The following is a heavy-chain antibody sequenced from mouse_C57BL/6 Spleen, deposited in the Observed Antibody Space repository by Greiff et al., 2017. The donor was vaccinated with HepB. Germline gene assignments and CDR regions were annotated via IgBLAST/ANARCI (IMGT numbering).Heavy chain of an antibody. CDR1: GFTFSDYY. CDR2: INYDGSST. J-gene: IGHJ1*03. D-gene: IGHD2-4*01. V-gene: IGHV5-16*01. Sequence: EVKLVESGGGLVKPGGSLKLSCAASGFTFSDYYMAWVRQVPEKGLEWVANINYDGSSTYYLDSLKSRFIISRDNAKNILYLQMSSLKSEDTATYYCTRAGDYGYWYFDVWGTGTTVTVSS. CDR3: TRAGDYGYWYFDV.